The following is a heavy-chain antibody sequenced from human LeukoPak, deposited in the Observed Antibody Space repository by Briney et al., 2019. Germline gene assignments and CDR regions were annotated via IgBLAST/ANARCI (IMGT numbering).Heavy chain of an antibody. CDR1: GGSISSSSYY. D-gene: IGHD6-19*01. J-gene: IGHJ4*02. Sequence: KTSETLSLTCTVSGGSISSSSYYWGCIRQPPGKGLEWIGSIYYSGSTYYNPSLKSRVTISVDTSKNQFSLKLSSVTAADTAVYYCASIFQWLVDYWGQGTLVTVSS. CDR3: ASIFQWLVDY. V-gene: IGHV4-39*07. CDR2: IYYSGST.